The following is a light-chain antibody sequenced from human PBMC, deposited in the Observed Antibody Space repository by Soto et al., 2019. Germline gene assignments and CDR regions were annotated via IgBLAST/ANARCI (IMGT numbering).Light chain of an antibody. J-gene: IGKJ4*01. Sequence: DIVMTQSPDSLAVSLGERATINCKSSQSVLYSSNNKNYSAWYQQKPGQPPKLLIYWASTRESGVPDRSSGSGSGTDFTLTISSLQAEDVAVYYCQQYYSTPLTFGGGTKVDI. V-gene: IGKV4-1*01. CDR2: WAS. CDR1: QSVLYSSNNKNY. CDR3: QQYYSTPLT.